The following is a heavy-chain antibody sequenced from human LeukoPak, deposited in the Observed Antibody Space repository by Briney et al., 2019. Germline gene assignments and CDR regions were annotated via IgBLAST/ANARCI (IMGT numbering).Heavy chain of an antibody. CDR1: GFTFSSYA. J-gene: IGHJ4*02. D-gene: IGHD6-6*01. V-gene: IGHV3-23*01. CDR2: VSGSGGIR. Sequence: HTGGSLRLSCAASGFTFSSYAMSWVRQAPGKGLEWVSAVSGSGGIRHYADSVKGRFTIPRDTSKNTLYLQMNGLRAEDTAVYYCAKGRSTEYSSFLFFDYWGQGILVTVSS. CDR3: AKGRSTEYSSFLFFDY.